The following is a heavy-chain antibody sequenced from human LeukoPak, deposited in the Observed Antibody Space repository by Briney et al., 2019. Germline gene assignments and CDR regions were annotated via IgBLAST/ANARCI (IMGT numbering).Heavy chain of an antibody. D-gene: IGHD2-2*02. CDR2: FNPNSGGT. CDR3: ARGGDIVLEPATIDVVDY. V-gene: IGHV1-2*02. Sequence: ASVKVSCKASGYTFTGYYMHWVRQAPGQGLEWMGWFNPNSGGTNYAQKFQGRVTMTRDTSISTAYMELSSLRSDDTAVYYCARGGDIVLEPATIDVVDYWGQGTLVTVSS. J-gene: IGHJ4*02. CDR1: GYTFTGYY.